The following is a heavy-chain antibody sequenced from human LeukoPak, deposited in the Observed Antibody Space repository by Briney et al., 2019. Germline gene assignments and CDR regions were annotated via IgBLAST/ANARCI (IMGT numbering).Heavy chain of an antibody. CDR2: ISRSGSAI. Sequence: PGGSLRLSCAASGFSFSNYNMNWVRQAPGKGLEWLSYISRSGSAIYYADSVKGRFNISRDNAKNSLYLQMNSPRAEDAAVYYCAKGAAAYDYWGQGTLVTVSS. V-gene: IGHV3-48*01. J-gene: IGHJ4*02. CDR3: AKGAAAYDY. CDR1: GFSFSNYN. D-gene: IGHD6-13*01.